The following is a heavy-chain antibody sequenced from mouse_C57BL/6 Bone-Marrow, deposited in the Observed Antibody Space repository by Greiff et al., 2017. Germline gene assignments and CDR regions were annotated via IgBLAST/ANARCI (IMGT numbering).Heavy chain of an antibody. D-gene: IGHD6-1*01. V-gene: IGHV5-9-1*02. CDR1: GFTFSSYA. CDR2: ISSGGDYI. Sequence: EVQLQESGEGLVKPGGSLKLSCAASGFTFSSYAMSWVRQTPEKRLEWVAYISSGGDYIYYADTVKGRFTIARDKARKTLYLQMRSLTSEDNARDYCTREPFAYWGQGTLVTVSA. CDR3: TREPFAY. J-gene: IGHJ3*01.